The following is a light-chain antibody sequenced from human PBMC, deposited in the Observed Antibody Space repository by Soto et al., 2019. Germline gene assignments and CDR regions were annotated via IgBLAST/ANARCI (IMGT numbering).Light chain of an antibody. V-gene: IGLV2-11*01. CDR3: CSYAGSPYV. Sequence: QSVLTQPRSVSGSPGQSVTISCTRTSSDVGGYNYVSWYQQHPGKAPKLMIYDVSKRPSGVPDRFSGSKSGNTASLTISGLQAEDGADYYCCSYAGSPYVFGTGTKVTVL. CDR2: DVS. J-gene: IGLJ1*01. CDR1: SSDVGGYNY.